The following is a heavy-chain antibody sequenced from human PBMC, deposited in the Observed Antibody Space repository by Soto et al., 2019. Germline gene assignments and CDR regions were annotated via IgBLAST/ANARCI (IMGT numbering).Heavy chain of an antibody. V-gene: IGHV1-69*02. CDR3: AMEYCSSTSCYRDY. D-gene: IGHD2-2*02. J-gene: IGHJ4*02. CDR1: GGTFSSYT. Sequence: QVQLVHSGAEVKKPGSSVKVSCKASGGTFSSYTSSWVRQVPGQGLEWMGRIIPILGIANYAQKFQGRVTITADKSTSTAYMELSSLRSEDTAVYYCAMEYCSSTSCYRDYWGQGTLVTVSS. CDR2: IIPILGIA.